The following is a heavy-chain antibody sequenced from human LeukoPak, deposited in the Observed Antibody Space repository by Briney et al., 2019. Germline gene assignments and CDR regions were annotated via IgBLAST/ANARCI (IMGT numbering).Heavy chain of an antibody. CDR2: ISGSGGST. CDR1: GFTFSSYA. D-gene: IGHD5-24*01. Sequence: GVSLRLSCAASGFTFSSYAMSWVRQAPGKGLEWVSAISGSGGSTYYADSVKGRFTISRDNSKNTLYLQMNSLRAEDTAVYYCAKQRRWLQSIFDYWGQGTLVTVSS. V-gene: IGHV3-23*01. J-gene: IGHJ4*02. CDR3: AKQRRWLQSIFDY.